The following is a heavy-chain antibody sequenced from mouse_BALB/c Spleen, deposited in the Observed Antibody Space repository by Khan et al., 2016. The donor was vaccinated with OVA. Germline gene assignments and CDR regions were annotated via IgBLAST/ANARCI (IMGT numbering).Heavy chain of an antibody. D-gene: IGHD1-1*02. CDR3: AKQPYYHYYVLDY. CDR1: GFSLTNYG. J-gene: IGHJ4*01. CDR2: IWSDGST. Sequence: VKLEESGPGLVAPSQSLSITCTISGFSLTNYGIHWVRQPPGKGLEWLVVIWSDGSTTYNSTLKSRLSITKDNSKSQVFLKMNSLQTDETAMYYWAKQPYYHYYVLDYWGQGISVTVSS. V-gene: IGHV2-6-1*01.